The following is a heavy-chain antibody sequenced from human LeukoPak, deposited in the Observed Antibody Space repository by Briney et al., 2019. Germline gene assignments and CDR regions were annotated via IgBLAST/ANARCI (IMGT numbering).Heavy chain of an antibody. J-gene: IGHJ4*02. CDR2: IKQDGSEK. D-gene: IGHD2-15*01. CDR1: GFTFRSNW. Sequence: PGGSLRLSCAASGFTFRSNWMSWVRQAPGKGLEWVANIKQDGSEKYYVDYVKGRFTISRDNAKNSVYLQMISLRVEDTALYYCARESTRYCSGGSCYSSSSLDYWGQGTLVTVSS. V-gene: IGHV3-7*01. CDR3: ARESTRYCSGGSCYSSSSLDY.